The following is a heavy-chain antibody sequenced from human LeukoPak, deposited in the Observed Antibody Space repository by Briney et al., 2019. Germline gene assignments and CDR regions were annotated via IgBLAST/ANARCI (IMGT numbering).Heavy chain of an antibody. CDR3: ARGYDSSGYFSD. V-gene: IGHV7-4-1*02. CDR2: IDTNTGNP. J-gene: IGHJ4*02. Sequence: ASVKLSCKASGYTFSSNAINWVRQAPGQGLEWMGWIDTNTGNPTYAQGFTGQFVFSLDTSVSTAYLQISSLKAEDTAEYFCARGYDSSGYFSDWGQGTLVTVSS. D-gene: IGHD3-22*01. CDR1: GYTFSSNA.